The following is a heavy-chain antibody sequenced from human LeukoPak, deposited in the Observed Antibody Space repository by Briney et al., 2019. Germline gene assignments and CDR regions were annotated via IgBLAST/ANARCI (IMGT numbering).Heavy chain of an antibody. D-gene: IGHD2/OR15-2a*01. V-gene: IGHV4-39*07. CDR3: TRPSDYFEPRNYLYYHMDV. CDR2: MHYSGST. Sequence: PSETLSLTCSVSGGSITKNGYYWGWIRQSPETGLEWIGSMHYSGSTYYNPSLNSRVTISVDTSKNQFSLNLTSMTAADTAVYYCTRPSDYFEPRNYLYYHMDVWGKGTTVTVSS. CDR1: GGSITKNGYY. J-gene: IGHJ6*03.